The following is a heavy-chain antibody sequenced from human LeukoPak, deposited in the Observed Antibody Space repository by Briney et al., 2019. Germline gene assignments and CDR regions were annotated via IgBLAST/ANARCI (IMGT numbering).Heavy chain of an antibody. D-gene: IGHD2-15*01. J-gene: IGHJ4*02. Sequence: PPGRSLRLSCAASGFTFDDYAMHWVRHAPGKGLEWVSGISWNSGSIVYADSVKGRFTISRDNAKNSLYLQMNSLRAEDMALYYCAKANRGVATTEFDYWGQGTLVTVSS. V-gene: IGHV3-9*03. CDR3: AKANRGVATTEFDY. CDR2: ISWNSGSI. CDR1: GFTFDDYA.